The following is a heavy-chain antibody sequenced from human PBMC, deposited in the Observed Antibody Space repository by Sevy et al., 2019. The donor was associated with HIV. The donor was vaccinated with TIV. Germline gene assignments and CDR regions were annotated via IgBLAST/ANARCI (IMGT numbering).Heavy chain of an antibody. Sequence: SETLSLTCTVSGGSISSYYWSWIRQPPGKGLEWIGYIYYSGSTNYNPSLKSRVTISVDTSKNQFSLKLSSVTAVDTAVYYCARETGNCSGGSCYSPWYYYYGMDVWGQGTTVTVSS. CDR1: GGSISSYY. CDR2: IYYSGST. CDR3: ARETGNCSGGSCYSPWYYYYGMDV. D-gene: IGHD2-15*01. J-gene: IGHJ6*02. V-gene: IGHV4-59*01.